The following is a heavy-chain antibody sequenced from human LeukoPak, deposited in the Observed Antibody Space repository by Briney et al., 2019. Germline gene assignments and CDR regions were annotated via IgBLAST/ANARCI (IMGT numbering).Heavy chain of an antibody. D-gene: IGHD3-10*01. CDR3: ARLHSYYGSGSYAYYYYMDV. J-gene: IGHJ6*03. CDR2: ISAYNGNT. CDR1: GYTFTSYG. Sequence: ASVKVSCKASGYTFTSYGISWVRQAPGQGLEWMGWISAYNGNTNYAQKLQGRVTMTTDTSTSTAYMELRSLRSDDTAVYYCARLHSYYGSGSYAYYYYMDVWGKGTTVTVSS. V-gene: IGHV1-18*01.